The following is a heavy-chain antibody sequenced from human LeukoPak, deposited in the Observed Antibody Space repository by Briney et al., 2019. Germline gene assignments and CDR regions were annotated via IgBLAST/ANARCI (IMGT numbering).Heavy chain of an antibody. Sequence: GGSLRLSCAASGFTFSSYWMHWVHQAPGKGLVWVSRIKSDGSTRYADSVKGRFTLSRDNAKNTVSLQMNSLRAEDTGVYYCARAPSEIGGYYPEYFRHWGQGTLVTVSP. D-gene: IGHD3-22*01. CDR3: ARAPSEIGGYYPEYFRH. CDR1: GFTFSSYW. J-gene: IGHJ1*01. V-gene: IGHV3-74*01. CDR2: IKSDGST.